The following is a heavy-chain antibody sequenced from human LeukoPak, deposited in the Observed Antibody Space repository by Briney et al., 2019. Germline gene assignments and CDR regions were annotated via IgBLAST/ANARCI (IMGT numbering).Heavy chain of an antibody. D-gene: IGHD2-2*01. CDR2: IRRKANSYAT. CDR3: TSANIVVVPSAFDAFDI. V-gene: IGHV3-73*01. Sequence: GGSLRLSCAASGFTLSGSAMHWVRQASGKGLEWVGRIRRKANSYATAYAASVKGRFTISRDDSKNTAYLQMNSLKTEDTAVYYCTSANIVVVPSAFDAFDIWGQGTMGTVSS. CDR1: GFTLSGSA. J-gene: IGHJ3*02.